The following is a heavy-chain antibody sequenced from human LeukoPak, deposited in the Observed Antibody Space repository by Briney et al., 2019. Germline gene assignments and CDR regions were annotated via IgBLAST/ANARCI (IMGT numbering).Heavy chain of an antibody. CDR2: IYKVGNT. D-gene: IGHD1-26*01. V-gene: IGHV3-66*01. CDR1: GFTVSNNY. Sequence: GGSLRLSCAASGFTVSNNYMSWVRQAPGYGLEWVSVIYKVGNTFYADFVKGRFTVSRDNSKNTLYLQMNSLRAEDTALYYCARGLVVGGTGVWAFDIWGQGTMVTVSS. CDR3: ARGLVVGGTGVWAFDI. J-gene: IGHJ3*02.